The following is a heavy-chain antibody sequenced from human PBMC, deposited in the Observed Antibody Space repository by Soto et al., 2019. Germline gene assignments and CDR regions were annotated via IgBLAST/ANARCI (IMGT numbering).Heavy chain of an antibody. J-gene: IGHJ6*02. CDR3: ARDDEYSGNGMDV. CDR1: GFTFSNYG. D-gene: IGHD3-10*01. CDR2: ILNDGSNR. V-gene: IGHV3-33*01. Sequence: VPLVESGGGVVQPGRSLRLSCAASGFTFSNYGMHWVRQAPGKGLEWVAVILNDGSNRYHADSVKDRFTISRDNSKNTLYLQMNSLRAEDTAVYYCARDDEYSGNGMDVWGQGTTVTVS.